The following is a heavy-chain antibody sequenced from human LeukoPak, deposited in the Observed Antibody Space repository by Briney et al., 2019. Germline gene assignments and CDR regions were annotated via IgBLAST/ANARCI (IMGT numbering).Heavy chain of an antibody. D-gene: IGHD1-26*01. V-gene: IGHV4-38-2*02. Sequence: TSETLSLTCTASGYSITSGFFWGWIRQPPGQGLEWIGSISHSGMTYHNPSLKSRVTMSVDTSKNQFSLELSSVTAADTAVYYCTRRISSGSYSDYWGQGSLVTVSS. J-gene: IGHJ4*02. CDR1: GYSITSGFF. CDR3: TRRISSGSYSDY. CDR2: ISHSGMT.